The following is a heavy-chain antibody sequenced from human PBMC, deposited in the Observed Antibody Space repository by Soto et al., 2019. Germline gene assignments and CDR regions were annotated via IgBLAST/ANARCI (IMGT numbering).Heavy chain of an antibody. CDR1: GFTFSSYG. D-gene: IGHD1-26*01. CDR2: IWYDGSNK. Sequence: QVQLVESGGGVVQPGRSLRLSCAASGFTFSSYGMHWVRQAPGKGLEWVAVIWYDGSNKYYADSVKGRFTISRDNSKNTLYPQMNSLRAEDTAVYYCAREILPGDAFDIWGQGTMVTVSS. CDR3: AREILPGDAFDI. J-gene: IGHJ3*02. V-gene: IGHV3-33*01.